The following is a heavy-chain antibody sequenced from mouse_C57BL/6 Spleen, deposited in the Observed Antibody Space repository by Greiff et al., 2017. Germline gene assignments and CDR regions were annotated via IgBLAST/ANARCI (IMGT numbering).Heavy chain of an antibody. J-gene: IGHJ3*01. CDR2: IDPSDSET. D-gene: IGHD2-5*01. Sequence: QVQLQQPGAELVRPGSSVKLSCKASGYTFTSYWMHWVKQRPIQGLEWIGNIDPSDSETHYNQKFKDKATLTVDKSSSTAYMPLSSLTSEDSAVYYCARGAYYSNPPFAYWGQGTLVTVSA. V-gene: IGHV1-52*01. CDR1: GYTFTSYW. CDR3: ARGAYYSNPPFAY.